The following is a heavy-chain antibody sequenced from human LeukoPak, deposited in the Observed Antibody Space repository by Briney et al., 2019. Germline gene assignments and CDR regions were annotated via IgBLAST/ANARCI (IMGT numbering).Heavy chain of an antibody. V-gene: IGHV4-4*02. CDR2: IYHSGST. J-gene: IGHJ4*02. CDR1: GGSISSSNW. CDR3: ARSPHYDFWSGYYNGDFDY. Sequence: SGTLSLTCAVSGGSISSSNWWSWVRQPPGKGLEWIGEIYHSGSTNYNPSLKSRVTISVDASKNQFSLKLSSVTAADTAVYYCARSPHYDFWSGYYNGDFDYWGQGTLVTVSS. D-gene: IGHD3-3*01.